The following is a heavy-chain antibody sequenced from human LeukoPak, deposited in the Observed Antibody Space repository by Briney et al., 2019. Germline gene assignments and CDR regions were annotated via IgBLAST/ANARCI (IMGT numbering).Heavy chain of an antibody. CDR1: GFTFSNYG. D-gene: IGHD3-22*01. CDR2: ISYDGSNK. CDR3: AKDYSDSSGYLDY. Sequence: PGGSLRLSCAASGFTFSNYGMHWVRHAPGKGLEWVAVISYDGSNKYYADSVKGRFTLSRDNSKNTLYLQLNSLRAEDTAVYYCAKDYSDSSGYLDYRGQGTLVTVSS. J-gene: IGHJ4*02. V-gene: IGHV3-30*18.